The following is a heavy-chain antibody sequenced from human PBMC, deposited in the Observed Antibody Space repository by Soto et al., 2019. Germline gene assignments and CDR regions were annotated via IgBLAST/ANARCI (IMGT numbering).Heavy chain of an antibody. CDR1: GGSFSGYY. J-gene: IGHJ5*02. Sequence: QVQLQQWGAGLLKPSETLSLTYAVYGGSFSGYYWSWIRQPPGKGLEWIGEINHSGSTNYNPSLKSRVTISVDTSKNQFSLKLSSVTAADTAVYYCARGPGLLWFGESWGQGTLVTVSS. V-gene: IGHV4-34*01. CDR2: INHSGST. CDR3: ARGPGLLWFGES. D-gene: IGHD3-10*01.